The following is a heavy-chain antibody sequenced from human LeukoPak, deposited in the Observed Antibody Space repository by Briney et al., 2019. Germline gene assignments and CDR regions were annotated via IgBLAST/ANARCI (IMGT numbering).Heavy chain of an antibody. CDR1: GGSISRYY. CDR3: PRGPSYSSSWFYYHYMDV. CDR2: IYYAGST. D-gene: IGHD6-13*01. J-gene: IGHJ6*03. Sequence: PSQTLSLTCGVFGGSISRYYWAWIRQAPGKGLEWVGYIYYAGSTNYNPSLKSGGTISVDMSRNHFFLRMTSVTPAAPAVYYCPRGPSYSSSWFYYHYMDVWGKGPTVTISS. V-gene: IGHV4-59*01.